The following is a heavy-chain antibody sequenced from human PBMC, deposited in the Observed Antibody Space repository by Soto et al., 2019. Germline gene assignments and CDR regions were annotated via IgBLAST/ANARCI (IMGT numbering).Heavy chain of an antibody. J-gene: IGHJ4*02. CDR1: GGSISNHY. CDR2: IYYSGST. Sequence: SETRSLTCTVSGGSISNHYWSWIRQPPGKGLEWIGYIYYSGSTNYTPSLKSRVTISVDTSKNQLSLKLSSVTAADTAVYYCARRYGYYFDYWGQGTLVTVSS. D-gene: IGHD4-17*01. CDR3: ARRYGYYFDY. V-gene: IGHV4-59*08.